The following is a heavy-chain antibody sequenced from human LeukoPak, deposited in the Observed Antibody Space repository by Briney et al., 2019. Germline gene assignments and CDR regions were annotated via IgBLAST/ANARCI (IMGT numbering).Heavy chain of an antibody. V-gene: IGHV4-34*01. D-gene: IGHD3-16*02. CDR3: ARLWNYDYIWGSYRFFDY. Sequence: SETLSLTCAVYGGSFSGYYWSWIRQPPGKGLEWIGEINHSGSTNYNPSLKSRVTISVDTSKNQFSLKLSSVTAANTAVYYCARLWNYDYIWGSYRFFDYWGQGTLVTVSS. J-gene: IGHJ4*02. CDR2: INHSGST. CDR1: GGSFSGYY.